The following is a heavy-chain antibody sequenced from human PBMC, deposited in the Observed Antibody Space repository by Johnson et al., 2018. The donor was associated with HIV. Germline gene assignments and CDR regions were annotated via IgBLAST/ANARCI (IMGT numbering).Heavy chain of an antibody. V-gene: IGHV3-30-3*01. Sequence: QVQLVESGGGVVQPGRSLRLSCAASGFTFSSYAMHWVRQAPGKGLEWVAVISYDGSNKYYADPVKGRFTISRDNSKNTLFLQMNSLRAEETAVYYCAKVLTSSTSWLDDAFDICGQGTMVTVSS. CDR2: ISYDGSNK. J-gene: IGHJ3*02. CDR1: GFTFSSYA. CDR3: AKVLTSSTSWLDDAFDI. D-gene: IGHD6-13*01.